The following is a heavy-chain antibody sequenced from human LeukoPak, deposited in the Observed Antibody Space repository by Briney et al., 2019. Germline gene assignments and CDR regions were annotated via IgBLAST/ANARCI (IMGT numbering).Heavy chain of an antibody. CDR3: ASSIAVAGVSGAFDI. V-gene: IGHV5-51*01. J-gene: IGHJ3*02. CDR1: GYSFTNNW. Sequence: GESLKISCQGFGYSFTNNWIGWVRQMPGKGLEWMAIVYPGDSNTKYSPSFQGQVTISADKSISTAYLQWSSLKASDTAMYYCASSIAVAGVSGAFDIWGQGTMVTVSS. CDR2: VYPGDSNT. D-gene: IGHD6-19*01.